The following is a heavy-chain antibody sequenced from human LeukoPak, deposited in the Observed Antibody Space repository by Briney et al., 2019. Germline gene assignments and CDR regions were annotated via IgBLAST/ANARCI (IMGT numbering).Heavy chain of an antibody. Sequence: SETLSLTCTVSGGSISSSSYYWGWIRQPPGTGLEWIGYIYYSGSTYYNPSLKSRVTISVDTSKNQFSLKLSSVTAADTAVYYCASDYGDYAEYFQHWGQGTLVTVSS. CDR2: IYYSGST. V-gene: IGHV4-30-4*08. CDR3: ASDYGDYAEYFQH. CDR1: GGSISSSSYY. J-gene: IGHJ1*01. D-gene: IGHD4-17*01.